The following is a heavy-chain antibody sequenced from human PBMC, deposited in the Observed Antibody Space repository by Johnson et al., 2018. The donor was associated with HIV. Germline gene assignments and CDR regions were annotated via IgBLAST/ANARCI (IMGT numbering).Heavy chain of an antibody. D-gene: IGHD6-19*01. CDR1: GFTFSSYA. J-gene: IGHJ3*02. CDR3: AKIGQWRERLDAFDI. V-gene: IGHV3-30-3*01. Sequence: QEQLVESGGGVDQPGRSLRLSCAASGFTFSSYAMHWVRQAPGKGLEWVAVISYDGSNKYYADSVKGRFTISRANAKNSLYLQMNSLRAEDTALYYCAKIGQWRERLDAFDIWGQGTMVTVSS. CDR2: ISYDGSNK.